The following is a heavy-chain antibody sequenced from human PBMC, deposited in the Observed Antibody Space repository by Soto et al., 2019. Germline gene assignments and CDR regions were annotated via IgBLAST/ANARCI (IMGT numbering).Heavy chain of an antibody. CDR3: ASGGHVVVVTAALDY. CDR1: GDTFTDYY. CDR2: VNPSGGHT. J-gene: IGHJ4*02. Sequence: QVQLVQSGAEVKKPGASVKVSCKASGDTFTDYYIHWVRQAPGQGLEWMGTVNPSGGHTTYAQHVLGRMTXPXAXSXXTLDTELTSLTSEDTAIYYCASGGHVVVVTAALDYWGQGPLVTVSS. D-gene: IGHD2-21*02. V-gene: IGHV1-46*01.